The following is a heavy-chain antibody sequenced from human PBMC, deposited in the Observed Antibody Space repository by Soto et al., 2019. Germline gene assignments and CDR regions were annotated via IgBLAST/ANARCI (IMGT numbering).Heavy chain of an antibody. Sequence: EVQLLESGGGLVQPGGSLRLSCAASGFTFSSYAMSWVRQAPGKGLEWVSAISGSGGSTYYADSVKGRFTISRDNSKNTLYLQMNSLRAEDTAVYYCANPKLYSGYDPPDWFDPWGQGTLVTVSS. CDR2: ISGSGGST. V-gene: IGHV3-23*01. J-gene: IGHJ5*02. D-gene: IGHD5-12*01. CDR1: GFTFSSYA. CDR3: ANPKLYSGYDPPDWFDP.